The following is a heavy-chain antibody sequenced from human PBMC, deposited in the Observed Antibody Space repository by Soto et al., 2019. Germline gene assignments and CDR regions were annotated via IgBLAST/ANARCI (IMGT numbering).Heavy chain of an antibody. CDR1: GVSFSDYY. V-gene: IGHV3-11*01. CDR2: ITNTGRTT. J-gene: IGHJ4*01. Sequence: QEQLVESGGGLVKPGGSLRLSCAASGVSFSDYYMTWVRQAPGKGLEWVSYITNTGRTTYYADSVRGRFTISRDSAKNSLFLQMNSLRADDTAVYYCARAQDYTFHFDLWGHGTLVTVSS. CDR3: ARAQDYTFHFDL. D-gene: IGHD4-4*01.